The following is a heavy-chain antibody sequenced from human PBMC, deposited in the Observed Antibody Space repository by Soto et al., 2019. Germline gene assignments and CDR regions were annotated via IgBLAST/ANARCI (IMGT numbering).Heavy chain of an antibody. D-gene: IGHD6-19*01. CDR1: GFTFSSYG. Sequence: QVQLVESGGGVVQPGRSLRLSCAASGFTFSSYGMHWVRQAPGKGLEWVAVISYDGSNKYYADSVKGRFTISRDNSKNTLYLQMNSLRAEDTAVYYCAKDRTVGHSSGWYGVYYYYGMDVWGQGTTVTVSS. CDR2: ISYDGSNK. J-gene: IGHJ6*02. V-gene: IGHV3-30*18. CDR3: AKDRTVGHSSGWYGVYYYYGMDV.